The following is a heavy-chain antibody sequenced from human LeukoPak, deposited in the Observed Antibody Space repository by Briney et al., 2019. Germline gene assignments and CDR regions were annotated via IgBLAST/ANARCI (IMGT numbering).Heavy chain of an antibody. Sequence: ASVKVSCKASGNTFTKYYIHWVRQAPGQGLAWMGMINPSDGATTYAKRFQGRVTMTRDMSTTTVYMGLRSIRSEETAVYFCAREQRAGLSGYLGGLFASYYTYYYMDVWGRGTTVTVSS. V-gene: IGHV1-46*01. J-gene: IGHJ6*03. D-gene: IGHD3-16*01. CDR1: GNTFTKYY. CDR3: AREQRAGLSGYLGGLFASYYTYYYMDV. CDR2: INPSDGAT.